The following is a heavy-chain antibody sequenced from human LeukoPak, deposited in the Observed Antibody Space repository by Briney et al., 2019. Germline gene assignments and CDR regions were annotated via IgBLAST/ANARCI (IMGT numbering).Heavy chain of an antibody. J-gene: IGHJ4*02. CDR1: GFTFSSYS. CDR3: ARGTSAGGPISPFDF. D-gene: IGHD6-13*01. Sequence: GGSLRLSCAASGFTFSSYSMNWVRQAPGKGLEWVSSISSSSSYIYYADSVKGRFTISRDNAKNSLYLQMNSLRAEDTAVYYCARGTSAGGPISPFDFWGQGTVVTVSS. CDR2: ISSSSSYI. V-gene: IGHV3-21*01.